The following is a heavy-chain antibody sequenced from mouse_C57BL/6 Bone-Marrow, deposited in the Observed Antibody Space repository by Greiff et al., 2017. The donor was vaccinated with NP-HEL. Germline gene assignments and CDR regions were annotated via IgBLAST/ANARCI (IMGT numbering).Heavy chain of an antibody. V-gene: IGHV1-55*01. CDR1: GYTFTSYW. D-gene: IGHD3-2*02. J-gene: IGHJ3*01. Sequence: VQLQQPGAELVKPGASVKMSCKASGYTFTSYWITWVKQRPGQGLEWIGDIYPGSGSTNYNEKFKSKATLTVDTSSSTAYMQLSSLTSEDSAVYYCARRETAQATAWFAYWGQGTLVTVSA. CDR3: ARRETAQATAWFAY. CDR2: IYPGSGST.